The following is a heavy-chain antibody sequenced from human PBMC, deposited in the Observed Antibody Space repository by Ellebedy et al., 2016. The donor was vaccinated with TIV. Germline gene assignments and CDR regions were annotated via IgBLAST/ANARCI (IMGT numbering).Heavy chain of an antibody. D-gene: IGHD1-20*01. CDR2: IHTGGDT. J-gene: IGHJ3*02. Sequence: GESLKISCAASGFTVSYTYMSWVRQAPGKGLEWVSVIHTGGDTYYADSVKGRFTISRDSSKNTLFLQMNSLRAEDTVMYYCARRITGTYGDDAFDIWGQGTMVTVSS. CDR3: ARRITGTYGDDAFDI. CDR1: GFTVSYTY. V-gene: IGHV3-53*01.